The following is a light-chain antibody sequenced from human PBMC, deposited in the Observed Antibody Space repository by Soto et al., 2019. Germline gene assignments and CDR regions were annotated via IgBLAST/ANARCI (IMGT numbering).Light chain of an antibody. CDR2: EGS. Sequence: QSALTQPASVSGSPGQSITISCTGTSSDVGSYNLVSWYQQHPGKAPKLMIYEGSKRPSGVANRFSGSKSGNTASLTISGLQAEDYADYYCCSYAGSSTDVVFGGGTKVTVL. CDR3: CSYAGSSTDVV. CDR1: SSDVGSYNL. J-gene: IGLJ2*01. V-gene: IGLV2-23*01.